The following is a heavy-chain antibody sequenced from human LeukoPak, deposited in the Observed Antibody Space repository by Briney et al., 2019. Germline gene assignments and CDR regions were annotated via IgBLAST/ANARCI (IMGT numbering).Heavy chain of an antibody. V-gene: IGHV4-61*02. CDR2: IYTSGTT. CDR3: TRGGELMNF. J-gene: IGHJ4*02. Sequence: SQTLSLTCTVSGASVNSGNYCWTWIRQPAGKRLEWIERIYTSGTTNYNPSLKSRVTISIDASKNQFSLRLSSVTAADTAVYYCTRGGELMNFWGQGTLVTVSS. D-gene: IGHD1-26*01. CDR1: GASVNSGNYC.